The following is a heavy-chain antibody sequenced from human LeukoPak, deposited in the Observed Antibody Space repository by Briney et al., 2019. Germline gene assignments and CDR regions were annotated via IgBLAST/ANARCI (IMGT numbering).Heavy chain of an antibody. D-gene: IGHD1-14*01. CDR2: ISSSGSTI. V-gene: IGHV3-11*04. J-gene: IGHJ4*02. CDR3: AKEGSRTVFDY. Sequence: GGSLRLSCAASGFTFSDYYMSWIRQAPGKGLEWVSYISSSGSTIYYADSVKGRFTISRDNSKNTLYLQMNSLRAEDTAVYHCAKEGSRTVFDYWGQGTLVTVSS. CDR1: GFTFSDYY.